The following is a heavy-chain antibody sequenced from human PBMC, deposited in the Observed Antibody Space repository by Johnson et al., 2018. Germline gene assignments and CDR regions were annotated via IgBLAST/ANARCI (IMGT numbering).Heavy chain of an antibody. CDR1: GDTVSNNTAA. V-gene: IGHV6-1*01. J-gene: IGHJ6*02. Sequence: QVQLQQSGPGLVKPSQTLSLSCAISGDTVSNNTAAWNWIRQSPSRGLEWLGRTYYRSKWYNDYAVSVKSRIAVNPDTSKNQFSLQLISVTPEDTAVYYCAKGSSLRKTRDYYYGMDVWGQGTTVTVSS. D-gene: IGHD6-13*01. CDR3: AKGSSLRKTRDYYYGMDV. CDR2: TYYRSKWYN.